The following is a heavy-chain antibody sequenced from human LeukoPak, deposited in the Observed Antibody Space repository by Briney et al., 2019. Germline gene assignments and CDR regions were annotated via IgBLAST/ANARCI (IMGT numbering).Heavy chain of an antibody. CDR3: ANTGVVTLTR. J-gene: IGHJ4*02. CDR1: GFTFSTYA. CDR2: VSGSGGRT. D-gene: IGHD4-23*01. Sequence: HPGGSLRLSCAASGFTFSTYAMSWVRQAPGKGLEWVSGVSGSGGRTYYADSVKGRFTISRDNSKNSLYLQMNSLRAEDTALYYWANTGVVTLTRWGQRALVTVSS. V-gene: IGHV3-23*01.